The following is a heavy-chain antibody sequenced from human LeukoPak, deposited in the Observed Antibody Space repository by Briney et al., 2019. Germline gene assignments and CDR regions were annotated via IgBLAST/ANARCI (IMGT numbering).Heavy chain of an antibody. CDR2: ISGSGGST. CDR3: AKTYYYDSLLDY. J-gene: IGHJ4*02. Sequence: GGSLRLSCAASGFTFSSYAMSWVRQAPGKGVEWVSAISGSGGSTYYADSVKGRFTISRDNSKNTLYLQMNSLRAEDTAVYYCAKTYYYDSLLDYWGQGTLVTVSS. CDR1: GFTFSSYA. V-gene: IGHV3-23*01. D-gene: IGHD3-22*01.